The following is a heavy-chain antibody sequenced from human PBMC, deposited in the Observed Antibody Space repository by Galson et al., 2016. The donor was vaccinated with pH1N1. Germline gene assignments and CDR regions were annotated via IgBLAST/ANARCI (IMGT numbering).Heavy chain of an antibody. Sequence: QSGAEVTKPGESLKISCKGSGYKFASSWIVWVRQMPGKGLEWMGIIWLGGSLIRYKPSFQGQVTISADKSINIVYLEWSSLKASDTATYYCARQNDYGDYRGDAFDIWGQGTLATVSS. CDR1: GYKFASSW. V-gene: IGHV5-51*01. CDR2: IWLGGSLI. CDR3: ARQNDYGDYRGDAFDI. D-gene: IGHD4-17*01. J-gene: IGHJ3*02.